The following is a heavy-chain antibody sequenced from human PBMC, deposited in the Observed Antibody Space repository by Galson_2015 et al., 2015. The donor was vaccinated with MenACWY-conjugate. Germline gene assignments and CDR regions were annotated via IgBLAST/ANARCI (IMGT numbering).Heavy chain of an antibody. V-gene: IGHV3-11*04. D-gene: IGHD2/OR15-2a*01. J-gene: IGHJ6*02. CDR2: INGSGNTI. Sequence: SLRLSCAASSLTFTSYSMTWIRLPPGKGLEWISYINGSGNTIHYADSVRGRFTVSRDNVMTSLYLTMSSLTADDTAVYFCAGSTTNYYYGLDVWGPGTTVTVSS. CDR3: AGSTTNYYYGLDV. CDR1: SLTFTSYS.